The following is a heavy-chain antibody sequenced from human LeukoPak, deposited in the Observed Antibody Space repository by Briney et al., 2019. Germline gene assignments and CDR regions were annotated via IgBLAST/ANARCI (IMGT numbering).Heavy chain of an antibody. D-gene: IGHD3-22*01. J-gene: IGHJ4*02. CDR2: ISGSGGST. CDR3: ARGLVVITTGFDY. V-gene: IGHV3-23*01. CDR1: GFTFTKYG. Sequence: GGSLRLSCAASGFTFTKYGMSWVRQAPGKGLEWVSAISGSGGSTYYADSVKGRFTISRDNSKNPLYLQMNSLRAEDTALYYCARGLVVITTGFDYWGQGTLVTVSS.